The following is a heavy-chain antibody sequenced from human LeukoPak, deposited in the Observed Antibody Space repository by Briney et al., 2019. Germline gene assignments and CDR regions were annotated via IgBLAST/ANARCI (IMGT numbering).Heavy chain of an antibody. D-gene: IGHD6-19*01. Sequence: PGGSLRLSCAASGFTFSSYGIHWVRQAPGKGLEWVAFIRYDGSNKYYADSVKGRFTISRDNSKNTLYLQMNSLRAEDTAVYYCARGAYSSGWRFDYWGQGTLVTVSS. CDR2: IRYDGSNK. CDR1: GFTFSSYG. J-gene: IGHJ4*02. V-gene: IGHV3-30*02. CDR3: ARGAYSSGWRFDY.